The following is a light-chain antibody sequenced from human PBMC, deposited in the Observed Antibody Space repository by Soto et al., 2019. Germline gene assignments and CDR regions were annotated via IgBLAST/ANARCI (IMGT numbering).Light chain of an antibody. Sequence: QSALTQPASVSGSPGQSITISCTGTSSDGGTYNLVSWYQQHPGKVPKLMIYEDTKRPSGVSNRFSGSKSDNTASLTISGLQPEDEADYYCSSYAGSDTFVVFGGGTQLTVL. CDR2: EDT. CDR1: SSDGGTYNL. CDR3: SSYAGSDTFVV. J-gene: IGLJ2*01. V-gene: IGLV2-23*02.